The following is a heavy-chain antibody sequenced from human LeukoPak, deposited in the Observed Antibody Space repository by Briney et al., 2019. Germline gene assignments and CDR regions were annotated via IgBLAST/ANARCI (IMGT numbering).Heavy chain of an antibody. J-gene: IGHJ4*02. CDR3: ARGVWGRHFDH. CDR2: ISGSGSTI. CDR1: GFTFTNYA. Sequence: GGSLRLSCAASGFTFTNYAMNWVRQAPGKGLEWLSYISGSGSTIYYADSVKGRFTIFRDNAKNSLYLQMNSLRAEDTALYSCARGVWGRHFDHWGQGALVTVSS. D-gene: IGHD3-16*01. V-gene: IGHV3-48*03.